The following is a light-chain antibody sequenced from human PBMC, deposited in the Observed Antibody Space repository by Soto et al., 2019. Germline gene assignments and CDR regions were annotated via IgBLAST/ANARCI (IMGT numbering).Light chain of an antibody. CDR3: NSYTSTGTLV. CDR1: SSDVGGSNY. CDR2: EVS. V-gene: IGLV2-14*01. J-gene: IGLJ3*02. Sequence: QSALTQPASVSGSPGQSITISCSGTSSDVGGSNYVSWYQQYPGKVPKVIIYEVSNRPSGVSNRFSGSKSDNTASLTISGLQAEDEADYYCNSYTSTGTLVFGGGTKLTVL.